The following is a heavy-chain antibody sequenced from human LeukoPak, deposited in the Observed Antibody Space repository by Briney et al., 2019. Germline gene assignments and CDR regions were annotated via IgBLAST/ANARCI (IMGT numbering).Heavy chain of an antibody. Sequence: GGSLRLSCAASGFTFSSYGMHWVRQAPGKGLEWVAVISYDGSNKDSADSVKGRFTISRDNSKSTLYLQMNSLRAEDTAVYYCAKDRVGTYDYWGQGTLVTVSS. CDR2: ISYDGSNK. CDR3: AKDRVGTYDY. J-gene: IGHJ4*02. D-gene: IGHD1-26*01. V-gene: IGHV3-30*18. CDR1: GFTFSSYG.